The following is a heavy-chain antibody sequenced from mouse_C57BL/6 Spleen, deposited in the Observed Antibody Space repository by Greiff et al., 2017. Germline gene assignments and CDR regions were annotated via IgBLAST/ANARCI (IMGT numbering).Heavy chain of an antibody. Sequence: QVQLQQSGPELVKPGASVKISCKASGYAFSSSWMNWVKQRPGKGLEWIGRIYPGDGDTNYNGKFKGKATLTADKSSSTAYMQLSSLTSEDSAVYFCARWGSSGYVGWGQGTTLTVSS. J-gene: IGHJ2*01. CDR3: ARWGSSGYVG. CDR2: IYPGDGDT. D-gene: IGHD3-2*02. V-gene: IGHV1-82*01. CDR1: GYAFSSSW.